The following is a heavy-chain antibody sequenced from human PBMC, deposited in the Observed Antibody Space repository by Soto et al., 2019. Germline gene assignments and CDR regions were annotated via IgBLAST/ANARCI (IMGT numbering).Heavy chain of an antibody. CDR1: GGSISSYY. CDR3: ARGNLEWLSVGDYYYYGMDV. CDR2: IYYSGST. D-gene: IGHD3-3*01. Sequence: PSETLSLTCTVSGGSISSYYWSWIRQPPGKGLEWIGYIYYSGSTNYNPSLKSRVTISVDTSKNQFSLKLSSVTAADTAVYYCARGNLEWLSVGDYYYYGMDVCGQGTTVTVSS. J-gene: IGHJ6*02. V-gene: IGHV4-59*01.